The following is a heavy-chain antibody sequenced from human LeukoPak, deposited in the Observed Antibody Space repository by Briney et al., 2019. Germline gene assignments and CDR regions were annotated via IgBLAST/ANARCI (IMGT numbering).Heavy chain of an antibody. J-gene: IGHJ5*02. CDR2: IHHGGTT. CDR1: GDSVATDTW. Sequence: PSGTLSLTCAVSGDSVATDTWWSWVRQPPGRGLEWIGDIHHGGTTSYNPSLKTRATLSVDKSKNHFSLKLKSVTAADTAVYFCARILALSSSDTYEESFYPWGQETPVTVSS. CDR3: ARILALSSSDTYEESFYP. V-gene: IGHV4-4*02. D-gene: IGHD5-12*01.